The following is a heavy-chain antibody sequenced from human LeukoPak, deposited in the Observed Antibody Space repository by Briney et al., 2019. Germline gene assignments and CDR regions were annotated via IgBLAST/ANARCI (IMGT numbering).Heavy chain of an antibody. J-gene: IGHJ5*02. Sequence: ASVKVSCKASGYTFTTYGINWVRQAPGQGLEWMGWISAYNGNTNYAQNLQGRVTLTTDTSASTAYRELRSLRSDDTAVYYCARDLIAARPGWFDPWGQGTLVIVSS. CDR3: ARDLIAARPGWFDP. CDR2: ISAYNGNT. D-gene: IGHD6-6*01. CDR1: GYTFTTYG. V-gene: IGHV1-18*01.